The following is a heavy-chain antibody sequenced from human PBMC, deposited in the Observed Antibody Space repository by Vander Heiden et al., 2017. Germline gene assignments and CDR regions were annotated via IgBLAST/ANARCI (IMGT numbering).Heavy chain of an antibody. V-gene: IGHV3-33*08. Sequence: QEHLLESGGGVVQPGRSLRLSCAASGSTFSSYGMHWVRQARGKGLEWVAVIRYDGSNKYYAASLKGRFTISRDNSKSTLYLQMNSLRAEDTAVYYCARDISGSYDYWGQGTLVTVSS. D-gene: IGHD1-26*01. J-gene: IGHJ4*02. CDR2: IRYDGSNK. CDR3: ARDISGSYDY. CDR1: GSTFSSYG.